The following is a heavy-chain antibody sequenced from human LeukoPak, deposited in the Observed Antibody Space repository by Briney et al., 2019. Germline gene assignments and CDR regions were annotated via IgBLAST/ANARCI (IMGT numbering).Heavy chain of an antibody. J-gene: IGHJ4*02. CDR3: ARQEGSSTE. CDR2: IYYSAST. CDR1: GGSISSSSYH. Sequence: PSETLSLTCTVSGGSISSSSYHWGWIRQPPGKGLEWIVCIYYSASTYYNPSLKSRVTMSVDTSKKHFSLKMISVTTADTAVYYCARQEGSSTEWGQGTLVTVSS. D-gene: IGHD2-2*01. V-gene: IGHV4-39*01.